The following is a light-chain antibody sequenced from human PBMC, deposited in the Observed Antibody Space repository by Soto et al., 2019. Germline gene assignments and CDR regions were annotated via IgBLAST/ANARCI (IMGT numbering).Light chain of an antibody. CDR1: QSISSW. CDR3: QHYNSYPWT. CDR2: KAS. Sequence: DIQMTQSPSTLSASVGDRVTITCRASQSISSWLAWYQQKPGKAPKLLIYKASTLESGVPSRFSGSGSGTEFPLTISSLQPDDFATYYCQHYNSYPWTFGQGTKVEIK. J-gene: IGKJ1*01. V-gene: IGKV1-5*03.